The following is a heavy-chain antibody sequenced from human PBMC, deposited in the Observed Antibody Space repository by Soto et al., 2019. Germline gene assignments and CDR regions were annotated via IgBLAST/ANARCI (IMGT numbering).Heavy chain of an antibody. CDR2: ISHSGTSK. CDR3: AKDWGSSGWFNWFNP. CDR1: GFTVATTG. Sequence: QVQLVESGGGVVQPGASLQVACAASGFTVATTGMHWVHQAPGKGLEWVAMISHSGTSKVYIDSVQGRFTISRDNARNNLYLQMSSLRPEDTAIYYCAKDWGSSGWFNWFNPWGQGVLVTVSS. V-gene: IGHV3-30*18. D-gene: IGHD6-19*01. J-gene: IGHJ5*02.